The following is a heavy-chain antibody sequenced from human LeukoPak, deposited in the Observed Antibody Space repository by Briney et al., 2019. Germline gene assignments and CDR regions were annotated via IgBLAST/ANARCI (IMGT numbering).Heavy chain of an antibody. V-gene: IGHV5-51*01. CDR3: ARHYRSNGDFGPPDY. Sequence: GESLKISCKGSGYSVTSYWIAWVRQMPGKGLEWMGIIYPGDSDTRYSPSFQGQVTISADKSISTAYLQWNSLKASDTAMYYCARHYRSNGDFGPPDYWGQGTQVTVSS. D-gene: IGHD4-17*01. J-gene: IGHJ4*02. CDR2: IYPGDSDT. CDR1: GYSVTSYW.